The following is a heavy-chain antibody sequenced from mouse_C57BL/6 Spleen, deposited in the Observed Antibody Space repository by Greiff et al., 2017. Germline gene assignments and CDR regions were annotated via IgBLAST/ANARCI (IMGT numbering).Heavy chain of an antibody. Sequence: QVHVKQSGAELVKPGASVTLSCKASGYTFTSYWMHWVKPRPGQGLAWIGMIHPNSGSTNYNEKFKSKATLTVDKSSSTAYMQLSSLTSEDSAVYYCAREITTVVAKAMDYWGQGTSVTVSS. CDR3: AREITTVVAKAMDY. V-gene: IGHV1-64*01. CDR2: IHPNSGST. J-gene: IGHJ4*01. D-gene: IGHD1-1*01. CDR1: GYTFTSYW.